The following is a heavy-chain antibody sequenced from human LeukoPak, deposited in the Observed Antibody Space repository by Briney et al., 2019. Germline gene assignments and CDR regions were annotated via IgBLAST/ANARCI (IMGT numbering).Heavy chain of an antibody. CDR2: INHSGST. CDR3: ARGPNWDIVVVPAALPEYFQH. V-gene: IGHV4-34*01. D-gene: IGHD2-2*01. CDR1: GGSFSGYY. J-gene: IGHJ1*01. Sequence: SETLSLTCAVYGGSFSGYYWSWLRQPPGKGLEWIGEINHSGSTNYNPSLKSRVTISVDTSKNQFSLKLSSVTAADTAVYYCARGPNWDIVVVPAALPEYFQHGGQGTLVTVSS.